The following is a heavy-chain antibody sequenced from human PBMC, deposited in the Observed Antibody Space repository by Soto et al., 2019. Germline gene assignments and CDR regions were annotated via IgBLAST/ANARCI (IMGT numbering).Heavy chain of an antibody. CDR2: IIPILGIA. CDR3: ARGVTDSLVVPAAMHNWFDP. CDR1: GGTFSSYT. J-gene: IGHJ5*02. D-gene: IGHD2-2*01. V-gene: IGHV1-69*02. Sequence: ASVKVSCKASGGTFSSYTISWVRQAPGQGLEWMGRIIPILGIANYAQKFQGRVTITADKSTSTAYMELSSLRSEDTAVYYCARGVTDSLVVPAAMHNWFDPWGQGTLVTVSS.